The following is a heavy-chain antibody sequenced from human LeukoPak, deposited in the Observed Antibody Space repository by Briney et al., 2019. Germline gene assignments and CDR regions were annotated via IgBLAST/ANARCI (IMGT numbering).Heavy chain of an antibody. D-gene: IGHD6-19*01. CDR2: IYYPEST. CDR1: GGSIGSSGFY. CDR3: VRHVSSGWDYYNGLDV. V-gene: IGHV4-39*01. Sequence: PSETLSLTCKVSGGSIGSSGFYWGWIRQPPGKGLEWIGSIYYPESTHYNPSLESRVTISVDTSKYQVSLTLSSVTATDTAVYCCVRHVSSGWDYYNGLDVWGQGTTVTVSS. J-gene: IGHJ6*02.